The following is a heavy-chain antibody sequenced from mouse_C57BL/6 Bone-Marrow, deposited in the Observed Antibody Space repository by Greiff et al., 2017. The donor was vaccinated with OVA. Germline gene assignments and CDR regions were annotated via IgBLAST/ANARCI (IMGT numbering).Heavy chain of an antibody. CDR2: IDPSDSYT. D-gene: IGHD3-2*02. V-gene: IGHV1-59*01. Sequence: QVQLQQPGAELVRPGTSVKLSCKASGYTFTSYWMHWVKQRPGQGLEWIGVIDPSDSYTNYNQKFKGKATLTVDTSSSTAYMQISSLTSEDSAVYYCAREEAQAYYFDDWGQGTTLTVSS. J-gene: IGHJ2*01. CDR3: AREEAQAYYFDD. CDR1: GYTFTSYW.